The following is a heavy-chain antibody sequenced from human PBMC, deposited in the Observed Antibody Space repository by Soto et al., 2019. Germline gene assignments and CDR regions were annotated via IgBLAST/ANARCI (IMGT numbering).Heavy chain of an antibody. Sequence: GSLRLSCEGSGFTFSAYAMNWVRQAPGKGLEWVSYISSRSDTLYYADSVKGRFTISRDNSKNSVYLQVNNLRDEDTAVYYCARDWDIVILSVPIPNYNYGMDVWGQGTTVTVSS. D-gene: IGHD2-15*01. CDR2: ISSRSDTL. CDR1: GFTFSAYA. V-gene: IGHV3-48*02. CDR3: ARDWDIVILSVPIPNYNYGMDV. J-gene: IGHJ6*02.